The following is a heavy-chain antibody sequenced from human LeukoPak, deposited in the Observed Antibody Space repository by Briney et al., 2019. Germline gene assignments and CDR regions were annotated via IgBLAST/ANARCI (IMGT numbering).Heavy chain of an antibody. CDR1: GFTFSSYA. CDR2: ISGSGGST. Sequence: GGSLRLSCAASGFTFSSYAMSWVRQAPGKGLEWVSAISGSGGSTYYADSVKGRFTISRANSKNTLYLQMNSLRAEDTAVYYCAKLKGTMIVVVYYYFDYWGQGTLVTVSS. J-gene: IGHJ4*02. CDR3: AKLKGTMIVVVYYYFDY. D-gene: IGHD3-22*01. V-gene: IGHV3-23*01.